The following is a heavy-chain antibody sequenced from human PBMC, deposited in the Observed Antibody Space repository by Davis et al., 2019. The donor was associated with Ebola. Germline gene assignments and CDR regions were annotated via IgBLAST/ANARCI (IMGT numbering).Heavy chain of an antibody. V-gene: IGHV1-69*04. Sequence: AASVKVSCKASGGTFSSYAISWVRQAPGQGLEWMGRIIPILGIANYAQKFQGRVTITADKSTSTAYMELSSLRSEDTAVYYCAREPERATDFDYWGQGTLVTVSS. J-gene: IGHJ4*02. D-gene: IGHD1-14*01. CDR3: AREPERATDFDY. CDR2: IIPILGIA. CDR1: GGTFSSYA.